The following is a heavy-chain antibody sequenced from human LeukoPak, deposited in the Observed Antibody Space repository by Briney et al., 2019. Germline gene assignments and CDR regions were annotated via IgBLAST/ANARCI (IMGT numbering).Heavy chain of an antibody. V-gene: IGHV1-8*01. J-gene: IGHJ4*02. Sequence: ASVKVSCKASGYTFTSYDINWVRQATGQGLEWMGWMNPNSGNTGYAQEFQGRVTMTRNTSISTAYMELSSLRSEDTAVYYCARGYPYYYDSSGYYTNWGQGTLVTVSS. CDR3: ARGYPYYYDSSGYYTN. CDR2: MNPNSGNT. CDR1: GYTFTSYD. D-gene: IGHD3-22*01.